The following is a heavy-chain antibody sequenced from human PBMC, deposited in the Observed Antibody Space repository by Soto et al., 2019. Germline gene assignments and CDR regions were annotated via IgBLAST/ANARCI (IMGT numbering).Heavy chain of an antibody. Sequence: PGGSLRLSCAASGFTFSSYAMSWVRQAPGKGLEWVSGISGSGGSTYYADSVKGRFTISRDNSKNTLYLQMNSLRAEDTAVYYCAKNYDSSGYYHLVDYWGQGTLVTVSS. CDR3: AKNYDSSGYYHLVDY. J-gene: IGHJ4*02. D-gene: IGHD3-22*01. V-gene: IGHV3-23*01. CDR2: ISGSGGST. CDR1: GFTFSSYA.